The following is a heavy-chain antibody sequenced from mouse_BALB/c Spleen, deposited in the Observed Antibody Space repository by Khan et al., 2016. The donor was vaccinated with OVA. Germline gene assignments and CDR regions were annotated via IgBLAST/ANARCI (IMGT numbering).Heavy chain of an antibody. D-gene: IGHD2-10*02. CDR3: AKGVWSYYSAVDY. Sequence: QVQLKESGPGLVAPSQNLSITCSVSGFSLTDYGVSWIRQPPGKGLEWLGVIWGGGSTYYNSALESRLSISKDNSKSQVFLKMNSLQTDDTAMYYCAKGVWSYYSAVDYWGQGTSVTVSS. J-gene: IGHJ4*01. CDR2: IWGGGST. V-gene: IGHV2-6-5*01. CDR1: GFSLTDYG.